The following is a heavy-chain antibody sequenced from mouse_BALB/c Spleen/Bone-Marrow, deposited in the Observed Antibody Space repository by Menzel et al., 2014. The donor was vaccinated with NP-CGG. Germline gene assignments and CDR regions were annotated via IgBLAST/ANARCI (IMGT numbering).Heavy chain of an antibody. Sequence: VKLMESGPELVKPGASVKISCKASGYAFSSSWMNWVKQRPEQGLEWIGRIYPGDGDTNYNGKFKGKATRTADKSSSTAYMQLSSLTSVDSAVYFCARSGYDYENYWGQGTTLTVSS. J-gene: IGHJ2*01. D-gene: IGHD2-4*01. CDR2: IYPGDGDT. CDR1: GYAFSSSW. V-gene: IGHV1-82*01. CDR3: ARSGYDYENY.